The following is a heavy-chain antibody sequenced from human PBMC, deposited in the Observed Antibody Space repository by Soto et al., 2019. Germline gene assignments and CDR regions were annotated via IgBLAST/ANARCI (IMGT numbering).Heavy chain of an antibody. CDR3: AKDLTRDQSGAFDI. Sequence: GGSLRLSCAASGFTFDDYAMHWVRQAPGKGLEWVSLISGDGGSTYYAVSVKGRFTITRDNSKNSLYLQLNSLRTEDTALYYCAKDLTRDQSGAFDIWGQGTMVTVSS. J-gene: IGHJ3*02. CDR2: ISGDGGST. D-gene: IGHD7-27*01. V-gene: IGHV3-43*02. CDR1: GFTFDDYA.